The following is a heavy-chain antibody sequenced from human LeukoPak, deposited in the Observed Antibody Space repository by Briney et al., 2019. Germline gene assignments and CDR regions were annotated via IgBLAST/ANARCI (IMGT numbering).Heavy chain of an antibody. CDR1: GGSFSGYY. D-gene: IGHD6-13*01. CDR2: INHSGST. V-gene: IGHV4-34*01. CDR3: ARVARIAAAR. J-gene: IGHJ4*02. Sequence: SETLSLTCAVYGGSFSGYYWSWIRQPPGKGLEWIGEINHSGSTNYNPSLKSRVTISVDTSKNQFSLKLSSVTAADTAVYYCARVARIAAARWGQGTLVTVSS.